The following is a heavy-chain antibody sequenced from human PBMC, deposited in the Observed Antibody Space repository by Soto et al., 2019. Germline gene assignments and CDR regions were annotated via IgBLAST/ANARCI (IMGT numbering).Heavy chain of an antibody. CDR1: GGSISSSSYY. Sequence: QLQLQESGPGLVKPSETLSLTCTVSGGSISSSSYYWGWIRQPPGKGLEWIGSIYYSGSTYYNPSLKSRVTISVDTSKNQFSLKLSSVTVADTAVYYCARQKLRSWFDPWGQGTLVTVSS. V-gene: IGHV4-39*01. CDR3: ARQKLRSWFDP. D-gene: IGHD1-7*01. J-gene: IGHJ5*02. CDR2: IYYSGST.